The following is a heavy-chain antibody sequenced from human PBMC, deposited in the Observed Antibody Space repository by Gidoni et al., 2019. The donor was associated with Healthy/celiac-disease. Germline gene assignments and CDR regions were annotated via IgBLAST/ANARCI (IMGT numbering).Heavy chain of an antibody. Sequence: QVQLQQWGAGLLKPSETLSLTCAVYGGSFSGYYWSWIRQHPGKGLEWIGEINHSGSTNYNPYLKSRVTISVDTSKNQFSLKLSSVTAADTAVYYCAREKPPEYYFDYWGQGTLVTVSS. CDR2: INHSGST. CDR3: AREKPPEYYFDY. V-gene: IGHV4-34*01. CDR1: GGSFSGYY. J-gene: IGHJ4*02.